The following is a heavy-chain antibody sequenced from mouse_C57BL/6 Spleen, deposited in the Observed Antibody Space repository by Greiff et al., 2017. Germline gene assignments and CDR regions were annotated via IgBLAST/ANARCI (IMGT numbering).Heavy chain of an antibody. J-gene: IGHJ4*01. CDR3: ARLGGAMDY. V-gene: IGHV1-61*01. CDR1: GYTFTSYW. CDR2: IYPSDSET. Sequence: QVQLQQPGAELVRPGSSVTLSCKASGYTFTSYWMDWVKQRPGQGLEWIGNIYPSDSETHYNQKFKDKATLTVDKSSSTAYMQLSSLTSEDSAVYYCARLGGAMDYWGQGTSVTVSS.